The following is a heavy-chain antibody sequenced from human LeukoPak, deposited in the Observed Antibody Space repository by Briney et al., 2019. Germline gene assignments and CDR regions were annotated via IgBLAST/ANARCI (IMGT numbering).Heavy chain of an antibody. CDR1: EFTFSTYA. J-gene: IGHJ4*02. V-gene: IGHV3-64*01. CDR2: ISSNGGST. Sequence: GGSLRLSCAASEFTFSTYAMNWVRQAPGKGLEYVSAISSNGGSTYYANSVKGRFTISRDNSKNTLYLQMGSLRAEDTAVYYCAHLSEYSSSLDYWGQGTLVTVSS. D-gene: IGHD6-6*01. CDR3: AHLSEYSSSLDY.